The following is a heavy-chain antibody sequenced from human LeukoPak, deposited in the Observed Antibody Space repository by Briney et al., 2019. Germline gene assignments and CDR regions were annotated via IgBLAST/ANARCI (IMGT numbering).Heavy chain of an antibody. CDR2: IYYSGST. Sequence: PSETLSLTCTVSGGSISSYYWSWIRQPPGKGLEWIGYIYYSGSTNYNPSLKSRVTISVDTSKNQFSLKLSSVTAADTAVYYCARGRYCSGGSCYSADALDIWGQGTMVTVSS. D-gene: IGHD2-15*01. CDR3: ARGRYCSGGSCYSADALDI. CDR1: GGSISSYY. J-gene: IGHJ3*02. V-gene: IGHV4-59*01.